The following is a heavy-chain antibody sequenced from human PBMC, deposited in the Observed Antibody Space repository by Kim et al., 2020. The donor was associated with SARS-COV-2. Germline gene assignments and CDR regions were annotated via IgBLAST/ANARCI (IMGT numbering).Heavy chain of an antibody. CDR3: ARDNMGGYDY. Sequence: YSTNNAASVRGRFTISRDDAKNSVYLQMNSLKTGDTAVYYCARDNMGGYDYWGQGTQVTVSS. V-gene: IGHV3-72*01. CDR2: YST. J-gene: IGHJ4*02. D-gene: IGHD1-26*01.